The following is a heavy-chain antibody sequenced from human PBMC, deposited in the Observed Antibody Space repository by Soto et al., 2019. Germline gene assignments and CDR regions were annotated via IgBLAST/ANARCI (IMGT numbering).Heavy chain of an antibody. CDR3: ARSLRGLEWLNYYYGMDV. Sequence: SEPHSLTCTVSGGSISSSSYYWGWIRQPPGKGLEWIGSIYYSGSTYYNPSLKSRVTISVDTSKNQFSLKLSSMTAADTAVYYCARSLRGLEWLNYYYGMDVWGQGTTVTVSS. D-gene: IGHD3-3*01. V-gene: IGHV4-39*01. CDR1: GGSISSSSYY. CDR2: IYYSGST. J-gene: IGHJ6*02.